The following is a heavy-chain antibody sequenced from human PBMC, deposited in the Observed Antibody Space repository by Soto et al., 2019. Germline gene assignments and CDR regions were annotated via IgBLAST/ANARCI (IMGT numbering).Heavy chain of an antibody. J-gene: IGHJ3*02. Sequence: QVQLVQSGAEVKKPGASVKVSCKASGYTFTSYGISWVRQAPGQGFEWMGWISAYNGNTNYAQKLQGRVTMTTDPSRSTANREWRGRRSAATAGNYCAGEELRGYDAFDIWGQGTMVTVSS. CDR2: ISAYNGNT. CDR3: AGEELRGYDAFDI. V-gene: IGHV1-18*01. CDR1: GYTFTSYG. D-gene: IGHD1-7*01.